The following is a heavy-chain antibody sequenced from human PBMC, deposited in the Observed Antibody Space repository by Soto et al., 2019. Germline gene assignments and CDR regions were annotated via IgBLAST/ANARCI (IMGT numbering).Heavy chain of an antibody. V-gene: IGHV1-69*08. CDR2: IIPMIETA. D-gene: IGHD3-22*01. Sequence: QVQLVQSGAEVKKPGSSVKVSCKASGGTFNNYIISWVRQAPGQGLEWMGRIIPMIETASYAQKFQGRVTNTADKDTNTAYMERGSLRSDDTSVYYCVVNCYDSGGYDDYGGQGTVVTVSS. J-gene: IGHJ4*02. CDR1: GGTFNNYI. CDR3: VVNCYDSGGYDDY.